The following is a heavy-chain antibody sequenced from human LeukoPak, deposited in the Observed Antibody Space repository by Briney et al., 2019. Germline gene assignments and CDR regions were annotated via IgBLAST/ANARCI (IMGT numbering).Heavy chain of an antibody. J-gene: IGHJ4*02. V-gene: IGHV3-15*01. Sequence: PGGSLRLSCAASGFTFSSYTMNWVRQAPGKGLEWVGRIKSKTDGGTTDYAAPVKGRFTISRDDSKNTLYLQMNSLKTEDTAVYYCTTALNSGSSLIDYWGQGTLVTVSS. CDR3: TTALNSGSSLIDY. CDR1: GFTFSSYT. D-gene: IGHD1-26*01. CDR2: IKSKTDGGTT.